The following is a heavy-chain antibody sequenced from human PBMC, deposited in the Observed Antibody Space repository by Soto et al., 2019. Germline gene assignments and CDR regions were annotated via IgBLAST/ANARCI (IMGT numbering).Heavy chain of an antibody. Sequence: SETLSLTCAVYGGSFSGYYWSWIRQPPGKGLEWIGEINHSGSTNYNPSLKSRVTISVDTSKNQFSLKLSSVTAADTAVYYCARERAAAGTDGGWFDPWGQGTLVTSPQ. J-gene: IGHJ5*02. D-gene: IGHD6-13*01. CDR1: GGSFSGYY. CDR2: INHSGST. CDR3: ARERAAAGTDGGWFDP. V-gene: IGHV4-34*01.